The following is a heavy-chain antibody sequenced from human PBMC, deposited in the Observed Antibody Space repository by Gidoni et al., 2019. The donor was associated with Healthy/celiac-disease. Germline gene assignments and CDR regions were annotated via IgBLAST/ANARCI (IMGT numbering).Heavy chain of an antibody. Sequence: EVQLVESGGGLVQPGESLRLSCAASGFTFSSYWMHWVRQAPGKGLVWVSRINSDGSSTSYADSVKGRFTISRDNAKNTPYLQMNSLRAEDTAVYYCARALYSSSWYDYYYYGMDVWGQGTTVTVSS. D-gene: IGHD6-13*01. J-gene: IGHJ6*02. V-gene: IGHV3-74*01. CDR3: ARALYSSSWYDYYYYGMDV. CDR1: GFTFSSYW. CDR2: INSDGSST.